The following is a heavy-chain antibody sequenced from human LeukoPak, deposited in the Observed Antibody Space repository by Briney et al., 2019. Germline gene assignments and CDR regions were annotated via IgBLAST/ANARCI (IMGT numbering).Heavy chain of an antibody. CDR3: TRGRNYYYDSSGYYQGVEWFDP. Sequence: PSETLSLTCTVSSGSISTSNYYWGWVRQPPGKALEWIGNIFYSGSTNYNPSLKSRVTISVDTSKNQFSLKLSSVTAADTAVYYCTRGRNYYYDSSGYYQGVEWFDPWGQGTLVTVSS. CDR1: SGSISTSNYY. V-gene: IGHV4-39*07. J-gene: IGHJ5*02. D-gene: IGHD3-22*01. CDR2: IFYSGST.